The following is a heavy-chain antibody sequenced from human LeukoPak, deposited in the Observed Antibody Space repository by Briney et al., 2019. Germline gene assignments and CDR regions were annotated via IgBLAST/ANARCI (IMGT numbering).Heavy chain of an antibody. Sequence: GGPLRLSCAAAGFTFDDYAMHWVRQAPGKGLEWISRISWNSDNIGYEDPVKGRFTISRDNANNSLYLQMDSLRAEDTALYYCARDMNVVRGVIMDWGQGALVA. V-gene: IGHV3-9*01. CDR2: ISWNSDNI. CDR3: ARDMNVVRGVIMD. CDR1: GFTFDDYA. D-gene: IGHD3-10*01. J-gene: IGHJ4*02.